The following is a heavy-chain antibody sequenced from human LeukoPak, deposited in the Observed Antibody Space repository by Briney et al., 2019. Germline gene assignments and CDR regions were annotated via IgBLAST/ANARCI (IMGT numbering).Heavy chain of an antibody. CDR3: AKDETLWEKDY. CDR1: GFTFSSYS. CDR2: ISSSSSTI. V-gene: IGHV3-48*04. Sequence: GGSLRLSCAASGFTFSSYSMNWVRQAPGKGLEWVSYISSSSSTIYYADSVKGRFTISRDNAKNSLYLQMNSLRAEDTAVYYCAKDETLWEKDYWGQGTLVTVSS. D-gene: IGHD1-26*01. J-gene: IGHJ4*02.